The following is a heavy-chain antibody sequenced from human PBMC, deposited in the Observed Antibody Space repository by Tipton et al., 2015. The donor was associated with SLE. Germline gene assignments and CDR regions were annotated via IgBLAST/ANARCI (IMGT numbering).Heavy chain of an antibody. CDR3: AVLVGATEGDWFDP. CDR1: GGSFSGYY. J-gene: IGHJ5*02. CDR2: INHSGST. D-gene: IGHD1-26*01. Sequence: TLSLTCAVYGGSFSGYYWSWIRQPPGKGLEWIGEINHSGSTNYNPSLKSRVTISVDTSKNQFSLKLSSVTAADTAVYYCAVLVGATEGDWFDPWGQGTLVTVSS. V-gene: IGHV4-34*01.